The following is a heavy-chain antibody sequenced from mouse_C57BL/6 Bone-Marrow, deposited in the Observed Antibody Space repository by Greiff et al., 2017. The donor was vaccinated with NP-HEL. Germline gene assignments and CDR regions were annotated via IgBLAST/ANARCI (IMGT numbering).Heavy chain of an antibody. V-gene: IGHV1-81*01. CDR3: ARGGYYYGSSYYYFDY. D-gene: IGHD1-1*01. Sequence: QVQLKQSGAELARPGASVKLSCKASGYTFTSYGISWVKQRTGQGLEWIGEIYPRSGNTYYNEKFKGKATLTADKSSSTAYMELRSLTSEDSAVYFCARGGYYYGSSYYYFDYWGQGTTLTVSS. CDR1: GYTFTSYG. J-gene: IGHJ2*01. CDR2: IYPRSGNT.